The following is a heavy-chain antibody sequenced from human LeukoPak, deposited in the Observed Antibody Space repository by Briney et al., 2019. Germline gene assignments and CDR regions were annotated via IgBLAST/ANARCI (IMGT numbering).Heavy chain of an antibody. CDR2: IYYSGST. J-gene: IGHJ2*01. D-gene: IGHD3-22*01. CDR1: GGSIRSSSYY. CDR3: ARGLWYYYDSSGYYHDL. V-gene: IGHV4-39*07. Sequence: SETLSLTCTGSGGSIRSSSYYWGWIRQPPGKGLEWIGSIYYSGSTYYNPSLKIRVTISVDTSKNQFSLKLSSVTAADTAVYYCARGLWYYYDSSGYYHDLWGRGTLVTVSS.